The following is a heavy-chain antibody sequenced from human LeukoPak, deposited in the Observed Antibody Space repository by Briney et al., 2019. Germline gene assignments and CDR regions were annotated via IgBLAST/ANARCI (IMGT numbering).Heavy chain of an antibody. CDR3: VKGETAGAVGAFDY. J-gene: IGHJ4*02. CDR2: ISWNSRSL. CDR1: GFNFNDYA. Sequence: GGSLRLSCAASGFNFNDYAMHWVRQAPGKGLEWVSGISWNSRSLGYAGSVKGRFTVSRDNAKNSLYLQMNSLRAEDMALYYCVKGETAGAVGAFDYWGQGTLVTVSS. D-gene: IGHD3-16*01. V-gene: IGHV3-9*03.